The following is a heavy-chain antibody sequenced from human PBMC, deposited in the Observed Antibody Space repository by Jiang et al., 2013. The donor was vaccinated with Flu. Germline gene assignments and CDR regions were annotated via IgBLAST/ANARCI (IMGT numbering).Heavy chain of an antibody. D-gene: IGHD2-2*01. CDR1: GASISSGNYH. CDR3: ARGAPXYIECSSTDCFGINNYYYHGMDV. J-gene: IGHJ6*02. Sequence: GPGLVKPSQTLSLICTVSGASISSGNYHWSRIRQSAGEGLEWIASISATGITAYRPSLRSRLTISQDASKRQFSLKLNAVTAADTAVYYCARGAPXYIECSSTDCFGINNYYYHGMDVWGQGT. CDR2: ISATGIT. V-gene: IGHV4-61*02.